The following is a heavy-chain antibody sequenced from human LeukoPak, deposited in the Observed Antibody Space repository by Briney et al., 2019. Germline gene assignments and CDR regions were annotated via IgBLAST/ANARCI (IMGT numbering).Heavy chain of an antibody. D-gene: IGHD3-22*01. V-gene: IGHV4-59*01. CDR2: IYYSGST. Sequence: SETLSLTCTVSGGSISSYYWSWIRQPPGKGLEWIGYIYYSGSTNYNPSLKSRVTISVDTSKNQFSLKLSSVTAADTAVYYCVRGTSSGYYYFVYWGQGTLVTVSS. J-gene: IGHJ4*02. CDR3: VRGTSSGYYYFVY. CDR1: GGSISSYY.